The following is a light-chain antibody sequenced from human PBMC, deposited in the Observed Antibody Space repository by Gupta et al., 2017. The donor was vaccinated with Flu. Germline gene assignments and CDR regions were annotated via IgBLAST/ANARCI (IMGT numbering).Light chain of an antibody. CDR1: SSNIGAGYD. J-gene: IGLJ3*02. V-gene: IGLV1-40*01. CDR3: QSYDSSLSGCV. CDR2: GNS. Sequence: QSVLTPPPSVSGAPAQRVTISCTGSSSNIGAGYDVHWYQQLPGTAPKVLIYGNSNRPSGAPDRFSGSKSGTSASLAITGLQAEDEADYYCQSYDSSLSGCVFGGGTKLTVL.